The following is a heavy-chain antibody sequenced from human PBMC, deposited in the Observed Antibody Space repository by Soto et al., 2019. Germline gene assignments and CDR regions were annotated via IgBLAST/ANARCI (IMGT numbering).Heavy chain of an antibody. CDR1: GGSISSGGYY. Sequence: QVQLQESGPGLVKPSQTLSLTCTVSGGSISSGGYYWSWIRQHPGKGLEWIGYIYYSGSTYYNPSLKSRVTISVDTSKNQFSLKLSSVTAADTAVYYCARGSGSATLYYYYGMDVWGQGTTVTVSS. D-gene: IGHD2-15*01. V-gene: IGHV4-31*03. CDR3: ARGSGSATLYYYYGMDV. J-gene: IGHJ6*02. CDR2: IYYSGST.